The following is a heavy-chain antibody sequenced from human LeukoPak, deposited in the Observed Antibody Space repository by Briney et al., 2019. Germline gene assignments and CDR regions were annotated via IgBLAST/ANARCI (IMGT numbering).Heavy chain of an antibody. D-gene: IGHD3-10*01. J-gene: IGHJ4*02. CDR1: GYTFTSYD. Sequence: ASVKVSCKASGYTFTSYDINWVRQATGQGLEWMGWMNPNSGNTGYAQKFQGRVTITRNTSISTAYMELSSLRSEDTAVYYCARDRGVRGVIGYWGQGTLVTVSS. CDR3: ARDRGVRGVIGY. CDR2: MNPNSGNT. V-gene: IGHV1-8*03.